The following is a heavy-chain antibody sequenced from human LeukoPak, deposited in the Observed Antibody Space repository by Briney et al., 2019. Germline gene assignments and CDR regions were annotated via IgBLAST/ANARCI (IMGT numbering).Heavy chain of an antibody. J-gene: IGHJ3*02. CDR2: INPSGGST. Sequence: GASVKVSCKASGYTFTSYYMHWVRQAPGQGLEWMGIINPSGGSTSYAQKFQGRVTMTRDMSTSTVYMELSSLRSEDTAVYYCARDPPTRYFDWLSHRLGAFDIWGQGTMVTVSS. CDR1: GYTFTSYY. V-gene: IGHV1-46*01. CDR3: ARDPPTRYFDWLSHRLGAFDI. D-gene: IGHD3-9*01.